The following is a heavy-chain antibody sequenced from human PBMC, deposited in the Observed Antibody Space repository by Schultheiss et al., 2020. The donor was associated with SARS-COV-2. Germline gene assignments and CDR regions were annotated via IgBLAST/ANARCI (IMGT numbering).Heavy chain of an antibody. J-gene: IGHJ4*02. CDR1: GGSFSGYY. CDR2: IYYSGST. V-gene: IGHV4-59*12. D-gene: IGHD3-10*01. Sequence: SQTLSLTCAVYGGSFSGYYWGWIRQPPGKGLECIGYIYYSGSTNYNPSLKSRVTMSVDTSKNQFSLKLSSVTAADTAVYYCARDGPPDVYWGSITMVRGVIITRDYWGQGTLVTVSS. CDR3: ARDGPPDVYWGSITMVRGVIITRDY.